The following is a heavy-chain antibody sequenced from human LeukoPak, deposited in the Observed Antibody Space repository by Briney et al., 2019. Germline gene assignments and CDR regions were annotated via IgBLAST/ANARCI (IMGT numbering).Heavy chain of an antibody. V-gene: IGHV4-34*01. CDR3: ARGRPVAVAGRVRASGRFDY. D-gene: IGHD6-19*01. Sequence: SETLSLTCAVYGGSFSGYYWSWVRQPPGKGLEWIGEINHSGSTNYNPSLKSRVTISVDTSKNQFSLKLSSVTAADTAVYYCARGRPVAVAGRVRASGRFDYWGQGTLVTVSS. CDR1: GGSFSGYY. CDR2: INHSGST. J-gene: IGHJ4*02.